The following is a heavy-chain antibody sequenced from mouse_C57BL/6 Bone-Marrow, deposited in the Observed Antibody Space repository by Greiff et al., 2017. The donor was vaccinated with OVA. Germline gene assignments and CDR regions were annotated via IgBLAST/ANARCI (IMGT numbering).Heavy chain of an antibody. J-gene: IGHJ2*01. V-gene: IGHV5-16*01. CDR2: INYDGSST. Sequence: EVMLVESEGGLVQPGSSMKLSCTASGFTFSDYYMAWVRQVPEKGLEWVANINYDGSSTYYLDSLKSRFIISRDNAKNILYLQMSSLKSEDTATYYCARSRGGNYFDYWGQGTTLTVSS. CDR3: ARSRGGNYFDY. CDR1: GFTFSDYY.